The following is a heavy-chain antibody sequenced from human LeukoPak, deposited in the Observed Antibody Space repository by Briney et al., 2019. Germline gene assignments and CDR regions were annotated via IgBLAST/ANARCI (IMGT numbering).Heavy chain of an antibody. CDR2: IIPFFGIA. CDR3: ARYYYDSSGFSQTFFDC. J-gene: IGHJ4*02. CDR1: GGTFSSYA. V-gene: IGHV1-69*04. Sequence: GSSVKVSCKASGGTFSSYAISWVRQAPGQGLEWMGRIIPFFGIANYAQKLQGRVTITADKSTSTAYMELSSLRSEDTAVYYCARYYYDSSGFSQTFFDCWGQGTLVTVSS. D-gene: IGHD3-22*01.